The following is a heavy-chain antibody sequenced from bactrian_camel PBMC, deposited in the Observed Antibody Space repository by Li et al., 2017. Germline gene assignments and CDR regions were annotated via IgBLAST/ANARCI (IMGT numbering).Heavy chain of an antibody. CDR2: IAGNSGI. V-gene: IGHV3S53*01. Sequence: HVQLVESGGGSVQAGGSLRLSCAASRNIYCMGWFRQGSGKEREGVAVIAGNSGISYADSVKGRFSISKVNAKNTLYLQMNSLKPEDTAVYHCTASSNWYEDFGYWGQGTQVTVS. CDR3: TASSNWYEDFGY. D-gene: IGHD6*01. J-gene: IGHJ6*01. CDR1: RNIYC.